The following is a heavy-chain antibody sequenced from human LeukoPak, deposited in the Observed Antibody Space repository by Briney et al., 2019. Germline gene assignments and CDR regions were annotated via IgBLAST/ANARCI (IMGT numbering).Heavy chain of an antibody. V-gene: IGHV1-69*02. CDR2: IIPILGIA. CDR3: ASPLNVERGYSYGYYY. CDR1: GGTFSSYT. J-gene: IGHJ4*02. Sequence: ASLKVSCKASGGTFSSYTISWVRQAPGQGLEWMGRIIPILGIANYAQKFQGRVRITADKSTSTAYMELSSLRSEDTAVYYCASPLNVERGYSYGYYYWGQGTLVTVSS. D-gene: IGHD5-18*01.